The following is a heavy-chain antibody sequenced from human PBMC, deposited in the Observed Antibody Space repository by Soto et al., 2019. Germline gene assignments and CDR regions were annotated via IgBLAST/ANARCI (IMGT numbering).Heavy chain of an antibody. Sequence: ASVKVSCKASGGTFSSYAISWVRQAPGQGLEWMGGIIPIFGTANYAQKFQGRVTITADESTSTAYMELSSLRSEDTAVYYCARALTVRGWFDPWGQGTLVTVYS. CDR3: ARALTVRGWFDP. D-gene: IGHD3-10*01. CDR2: IIPIFGTA. V-gene: IGHV1-69*13. CDR1: GGTFSSYA. J-gene: IGHJ5*02.